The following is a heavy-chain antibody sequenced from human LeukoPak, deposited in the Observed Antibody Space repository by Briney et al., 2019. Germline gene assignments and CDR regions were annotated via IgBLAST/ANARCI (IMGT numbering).Heavy chain of an antibody. J-gene: IGHJ6*03. D-gene: IGHD4-11*01. CDR1: GGTFSSYA. CDR3: ARFTVTTGGYYYYYMDV. Sequence: SVKVSCKASGGTFSSYAISWVRQAPGQRLEWMGGIIPIFGTANYAQKFQGRVTITTDESTSTAYVELSSLRSEDTAVYYCARFTVTTGGYYYYYMDVWGKGTTVTVSS. V-gene: IGHV1-69*05. CDR2: IIPIFGTA.